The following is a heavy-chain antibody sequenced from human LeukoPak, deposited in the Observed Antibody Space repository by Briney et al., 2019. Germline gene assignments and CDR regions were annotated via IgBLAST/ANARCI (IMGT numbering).Heavy chain of an antibody. J-gene: IGHJ5*02. CDR1: GGSISSTNSY. V-gene: IGHV4-39*02. Sequence: PSETLSLTCAVSGGSISSTNSYWGWIRQPPGKGLEWIGSIYYSGSTYYNPSLKSRVTISVDTSKNHFSLKLSSVTAADTAVFYCARTTVTTSNPFDPWGQGILVTVSS. D-gene: IGHD4-17*01. CDR2: IYYSGST. CDR3: ARTTVTTSNPFDP.